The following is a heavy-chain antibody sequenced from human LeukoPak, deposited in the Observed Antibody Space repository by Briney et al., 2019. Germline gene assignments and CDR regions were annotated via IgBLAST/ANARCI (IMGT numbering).Heavy chain of an antibody. J-gene: IGHJ4*02. CDR2: ISAYNGNT. V-gene: IGHV1-18*01. Sequence: ASVKVYFKSSVYTFTSYGISWVRQAPGQGLEWMGWISAYNGNTNYAQKLQGRVTMTTDTSTSTAYMELRSLRSDDTAVYYCARMDIVVVPAVDPLDYWGQGTLVTVSS. D-gene: IGHD2-2*03. CDR3: ARMDIVVVPAVDPLDY. CDR1: VYTFTSYG.